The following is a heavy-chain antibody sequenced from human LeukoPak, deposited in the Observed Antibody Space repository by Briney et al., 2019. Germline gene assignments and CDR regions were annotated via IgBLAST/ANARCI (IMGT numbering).Heavy chain of an antibody. V-gene: IGHV4-34*01. CDR2: INRSGST. CDR1: GGSFSGYY. Sequence: SETLSLTCAVYGGSFSGYYWSWIRQPPGKGLEWIGEINRSGSTNYNPSLRSRVTISVDTSKNQFSLKLSSVTAADTAVYYCASMSYGSGSYYPFDPWGQGTLVTVSS. D-gene: IGHD3-10*01. CDR3: ASMSYGSGSYYPFDP. J-gene: IGHJ5*02.